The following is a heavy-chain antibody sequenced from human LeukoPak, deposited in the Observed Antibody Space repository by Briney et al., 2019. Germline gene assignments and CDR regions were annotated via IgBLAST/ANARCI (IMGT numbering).Heavy chain of an antibody. CDR2: IYYSGST. Sequence: SQTLSLTCTVSGGSISSGDYYWNWIRQPPGKGLEWIGSIYYSGSTNYNPSLKSRVTISVDTSKKQFSLKLSSVTAADTAVYYCARGGYCSGGSCYWFDPWGQGTLVTVSS. CDR1: GGSISSGDYY. J-gene: IGHJ5*02. CDR3: ARGGYCSGGSCYWFDP. D-gene: IGHD2-15*01. V-gene: IGHV4-30-4*01.